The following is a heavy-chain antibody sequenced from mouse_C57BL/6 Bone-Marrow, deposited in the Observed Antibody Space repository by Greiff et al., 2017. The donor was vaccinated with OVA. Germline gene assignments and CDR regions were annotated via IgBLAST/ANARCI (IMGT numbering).Heavy chain of an antibody. CDR1: GYTFTSYW. D-gene: IGHD2-3*01. CDR2: IDPNSGGT. CDR3: ARADGYYVYYAMDY. J-gene: IGHJ4*01. V-gene: IGHV1-72*01. Sequence: KESCKASGYTFTSYWMHWVKQRPGRGLEWIGRIDPNSGGTKYNEKFQSKATLTVDKPSSTAYMQLSSLTSEDSAVYYSARADGYYVYYAMDYWGQGTSVTVSS.